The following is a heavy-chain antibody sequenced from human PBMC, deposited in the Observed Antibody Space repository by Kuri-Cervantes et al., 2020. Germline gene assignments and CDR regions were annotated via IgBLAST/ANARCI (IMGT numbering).Heavy chain of an antibody. D-gene: IGHD3-3*01. Sequence: SQTLSLTCAVYGGSFSGYYWSWIRQPPGKGLEWIGEINHSGSTYYNPSLKSRVTISVDTSKNQFSLKLSSVTAADTAVYYCARHRHDFWSGSNWFDPWGQGTLVTVSS. J-gene: IGHJ5*02. V-gene: IGHV4-34*01. CDR1: GGSFSGYY. CDR2: INHSGST. CDR3: ARHRHDFWSGSNWFDP.